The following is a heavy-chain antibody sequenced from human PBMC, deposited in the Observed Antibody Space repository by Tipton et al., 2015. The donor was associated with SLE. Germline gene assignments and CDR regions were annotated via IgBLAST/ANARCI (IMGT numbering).Heavy chain of an antibody. V-gene: IGHV4-31*03. CDR1: SGSISSSGYY. CDR2: IYYSGST. D-gene: IGHD2-2*01. Sequence: TLSLTCTVSSGSISSSGYYWSWIRHHPGKGLEWIGYIYYSGSTYYNPSLKSRVTMSVDTSKNQFSLKLTSVTAADTAVYYCAPLIPAEGCFDPWGQGTLVTVSS. CDR3: APLIPAEGCFDP. J-gene: IGHJ5*02.